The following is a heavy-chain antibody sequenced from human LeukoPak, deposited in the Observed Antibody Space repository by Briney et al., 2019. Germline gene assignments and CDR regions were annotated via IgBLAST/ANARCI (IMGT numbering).Heavy chain of an antibody. Sequence: GGSLRLSCEASGLTFNKYGSSWVRQAPGKGLEWVSNISGSGGGTHYASSVKDRAAISRDNSKNTVYLQINGLRAEDTAVYFCVKWDENYYSMDVWGRGTTVTVSS. D-gene: IGHD1-26*01. CDR2: ISGSGGGT. V-gene: IGHV3-23*01. J-gene: IGHJ6*03. CDR3: VKWDENYYSMDV. CDR1: GLTFNKYG.